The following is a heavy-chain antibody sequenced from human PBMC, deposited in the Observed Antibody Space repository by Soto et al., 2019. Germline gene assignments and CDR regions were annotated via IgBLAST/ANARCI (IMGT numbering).Heavy chain of an antibody. CDR1: GFTFIDYY. J-gene: IGHJ4*02. CDR2: ISSTGKNI. CDR3: GRSHGAGSY. V-gene: IGHV3-11*01. D-gene: IGHD4-17*01. Sequence: QVRLVESGGDLVKPGESLRLSCVASGFTFIDYYMNWVRQAPGKGLEWISYISSTGKNIYHSDSVKGRFIVSGDNTKNSLFLQMNSRTADDTAVYYCGRSHGAGSYWGQGTRVTVSS.